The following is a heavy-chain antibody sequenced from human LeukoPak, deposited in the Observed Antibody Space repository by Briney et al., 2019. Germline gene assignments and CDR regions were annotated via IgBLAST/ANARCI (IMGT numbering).Heavy chain of an antibody. D-gene: IGHD2-15*01. CDR3: AKAGGGSSFSGYFDY. V-gene: IGHV3-23*01. CDR2: ISGRGDST. Sequence: GGSLRLSCAASGFTFSSHAMSWVRQAPGKGLEWVSGISGRGDSTVYADSVKGRFTISRDNSGNTLFLQMNSLRVEDTAVYYCAKAGGGSSFSGYFDYWGQGTLVTVSS. J-gene: IGHJ4*02. CDR1: GFTFSSHA.